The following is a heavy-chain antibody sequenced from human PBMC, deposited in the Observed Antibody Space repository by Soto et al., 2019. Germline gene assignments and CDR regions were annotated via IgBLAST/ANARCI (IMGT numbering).Heavy chain of an antibody. CDR1: GYTFTNND. CDR3: ARMESFGSLNWFDP. CDR2: MNPGSGDT. J-gene: IGHJ5*02. Sequence: ASVKVSCKASGYTFTNNDVSWVRQATGQGLEWMGWMNPGSGDTGYAQKFQGRVTMTRDISIATAYMELNSLTSEDTAIYYCARMESFGSLNWFDPWGQGPLVTVSS. D-gene: IGHD5-18*01. V-gene: IGHV1-8*01.